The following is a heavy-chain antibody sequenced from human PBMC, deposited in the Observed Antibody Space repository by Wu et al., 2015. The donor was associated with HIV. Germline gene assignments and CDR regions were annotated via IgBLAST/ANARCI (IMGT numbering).Heavy chain of an antibody. V-gene: IGHV1-2*02. CDR1: GYTFTGYY. CDR2: INPNSGGT. J-gene: IGHJ4*02. Sequence: QVQLVQSGAEVKKPGASVKVSCKASGYTFTGYYMHWVRQAPGQGLEWMGWINPNSGGTNYAQKFQGRVTMTRDTSISTAYMELSRLRSDDTAVYYCARWLPSWNYYYPSYYFDLLGSREPWSPSPQ. D-gene: IGHD3-10*01. CDR3: ARWLPSWNYYYPSYYFDL.